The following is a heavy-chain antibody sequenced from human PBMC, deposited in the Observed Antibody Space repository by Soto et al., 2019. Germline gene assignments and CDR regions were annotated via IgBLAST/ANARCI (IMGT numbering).Heavy chain of an antibody. CDR2: ISAYNGNT. J-gene: IGHJ4*02. D-gene: IGHD3-22*01. Sequence: ASVKVSCKASGYTFTSYCISWVRQAPGQGLEWMGWISAYNGNTNYAQKLQGRVTMTTDTSTSTAYMELRSLRSDDTAVYYCARDNVFWEYYDSSGSPWDYWGQGTLVTVSS. CDR1: GYTFTSYC. CDR3: ARDNVFWEYYDSSGSPWDY. V-gene: IGHV1-18*04.